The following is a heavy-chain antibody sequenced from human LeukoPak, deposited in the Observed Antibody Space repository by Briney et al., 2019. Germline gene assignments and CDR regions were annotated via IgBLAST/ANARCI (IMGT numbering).Heavy chain of an antibody. V-gene: IGHV1-2*02. CDR2: INPNSGGT. J-gene: IGHJ4*02. Sequence: GASVKVSCKASGYTFTSYYMHWVRQAPGQGLEWMGWINPNSGGTKYAQKFQGRVTMTGDTSISTAYMELGSLTSDDTAVYYCAKDAPSRGVADYWGQGTRVTVSS. CDR3: AKDAPSRGVADY. CDR1: GYTFTSYY. D-gene: IGHD3-10*01.